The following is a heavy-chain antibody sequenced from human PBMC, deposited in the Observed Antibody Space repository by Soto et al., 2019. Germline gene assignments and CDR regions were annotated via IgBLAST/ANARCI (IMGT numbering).Heavy chain of an antibody. V-gene: IGHV3-7*05. J-gene: IGHJ4*02. CDR1: GFTFSSFW. CDR2: INQDGSEK. Sequence: ESGGALVQPGGSLRLSCAASGFTFSSFWMTWVRQAPGKGLEWVANINQDGSEKHYVDSVKGRFTISRDNAKNSLYLQMNSLSAEDTAVYYCANGGHVDYCGQGTLVTVSS. D-gene: IGHD3-16*01. CDR3: ANGGHVDY.